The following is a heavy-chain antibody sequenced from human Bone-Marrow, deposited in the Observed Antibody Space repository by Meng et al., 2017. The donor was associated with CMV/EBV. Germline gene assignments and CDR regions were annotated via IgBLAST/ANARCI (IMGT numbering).Heavy chain of an antibody. Sequence: SETLSLTCTVSGGSFSSYYWSWIRQPPGKGLEWIGYIYYSGRTNYNPSLMSRLTMTVDTSKNQFSLKLSSVTAADTAVYYCARGFPRILYAYYYYGMDVWGQGTTVTVSS. CDR2: IYYSGRT. CDR1: GGSFSSYY. CDR3: ARGFPRILYAYYYYGMDV. V-gene: IGHV4-59*12. J-gene: IGHJ6*02. D-gene: IGHD2-8*01.